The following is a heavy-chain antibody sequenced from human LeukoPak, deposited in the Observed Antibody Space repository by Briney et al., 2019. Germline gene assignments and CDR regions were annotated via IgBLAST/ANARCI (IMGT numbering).Heavy chain of an antibody. Sequence: SETLSLTCTVSGGSISSSSYYWGWIRQPPGKGLEWIGSIYYSGSTYYNPSLKSRVTISVDTSKNQFSLELTSVTAADTAVYYCARPTSSGWTPFGNWGQGTLVTVSS. D-gene: IGHD6-19*01. CDR3: ARPTSSGWTPFGN. CDR1: GGSISSSSYY. V-gene: IGHV4-39*01. J-gene: IGHJ4*02. CDR2: IYYSGST.